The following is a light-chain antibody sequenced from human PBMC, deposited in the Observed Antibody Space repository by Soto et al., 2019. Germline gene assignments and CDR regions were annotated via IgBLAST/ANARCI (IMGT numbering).Light chain of an antibody. V-gene: IGKV1-5*03. Sequence: DVSMTQSPSTLSASVGDRATITCRASQSILSWLAWYQQRPGKVPKLLIYKASTLESGVPSRFSGSGSGTEFTLTITSLQPDDFATYYCQQYFNYTSFGQGTKVAIK. CDR2: KAS. CDR3: QQYFNYTS. CDR1: QSILSW. J-gene: IGKJ1*01.